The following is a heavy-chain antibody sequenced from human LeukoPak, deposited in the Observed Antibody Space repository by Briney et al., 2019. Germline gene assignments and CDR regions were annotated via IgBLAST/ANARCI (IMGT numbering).Heavy chain of an antibody. J-gene: IGHJ4*02. CDR1: GFTFSSYG. CDR3: AKTQGYYDC. D-gene: IGHD3-22*01. V-gene: IGHV3-23*01. CDR2: IGVGATT. Sequence: GGSLRLSCAASGFTFSSYGINWVRQAPGKGLEWVSGIGVGATTYYADSVKGRFTISRDTSKNTLYLQMNSLRAEDTAVYYCAKTQGYYDCWGQGTLSPSPQ.